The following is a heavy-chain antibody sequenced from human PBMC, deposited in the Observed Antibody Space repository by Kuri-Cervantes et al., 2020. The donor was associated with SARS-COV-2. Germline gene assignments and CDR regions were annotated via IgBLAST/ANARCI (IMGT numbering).Heavy chain of an antibody. CDR2: ISYDGSNK. D-gene: IGHD3-9*01. CDR1: GFTFSSYA. J-gene: IGHJ4*02. Sequence: GESLKISCAASGFTFSSYAMHWVRQAPGKGLEWVAVISYDGSNKYYADSVKGRFTISRDNSKNTLYLQMNSLRAEDTAVYYCARDPDGILTGPFDYWGQGTLVTVSS. V-gene: IGHV3-30*04. CDR3: ARDPDGILTGPFDY.